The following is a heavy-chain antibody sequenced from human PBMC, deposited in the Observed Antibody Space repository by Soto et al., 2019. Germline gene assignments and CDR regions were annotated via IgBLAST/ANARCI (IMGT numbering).Heavy chain of an antibody. Sequence: QVQLVESGGGVVQPGRSLRLSCAASGFTFSSYGMHWVRQAPGKGLEWVAVISYDGSNKYYADSVKSRFTISRDNSKNSLYLQMNSLRAEDTAVYYCAKGPGSFVWGQGTLVTVSS. CDR1: GFTFSSYG. CDR2: ISYDGSNK. D-gene: IGHD1-26*01. V-gene: IGHV3-30*18. CDR3: AKGPGSFV. J-gene: IGHJ4*02.